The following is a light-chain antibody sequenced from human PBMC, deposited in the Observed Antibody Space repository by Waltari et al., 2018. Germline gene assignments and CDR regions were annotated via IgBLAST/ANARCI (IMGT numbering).Light chain of an antibody. J-gene: IGKJ1*01. CDR1: QSISRF. CDR3: QQYETFPAT. CDR2: DAS. V-gene: IGKV3-20*01. Sequence: DIFFTHSPGILSLSPGEGATLSCRASQSISRFFAWYQQNPDQAPRLLIYDASTRATGVPDRFSGSGSGTNFSLPISRLEPEDFAVYYCQQYETFPATFGQGTKVEIK.